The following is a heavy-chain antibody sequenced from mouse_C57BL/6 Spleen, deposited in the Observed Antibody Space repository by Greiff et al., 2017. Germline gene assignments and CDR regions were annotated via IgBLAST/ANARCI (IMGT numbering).Heavy chain of an antibody. Sequence: QVQLQQPGAELVKPGASVKMSCKASGYTFTSYWITWVKQRPGQGLEWIGDIYPGSGSTNYNEKFKSKATLTVDTSSSTAYMQLSSLTSEDSAVYYCARGAPGRRYAMDYWGQGTSVTVSS. CDR1: GYTFTSYW. V-gene: IGHV1-55*01. J-gene: IGHJ4*01. CDR3: ARGAPGRRYAMDY. D-gene: IGHD3-1*01. CDR2: IYPGSGST.